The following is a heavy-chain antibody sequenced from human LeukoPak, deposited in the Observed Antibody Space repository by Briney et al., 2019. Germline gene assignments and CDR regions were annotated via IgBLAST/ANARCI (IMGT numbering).Heavy chain of an antibody. D-gene: IGHD4-17*01. CDR2: INHSGST. CDR1: GGSFSGYY. CDR3: VRTVIPGWFDP. Sequence: SETLSLTCAVYGGSFSGYYWSWIRQPPGKGLEWIGEINHSGSTYYNPSLKSRVTISVDTSKNQFSLKLSSVTAADTAVYYCVRTVIPGWFDPWGQGTLVTVSS. V-gene: IGHV4-34*01. J-gene: IGHJ5*02.